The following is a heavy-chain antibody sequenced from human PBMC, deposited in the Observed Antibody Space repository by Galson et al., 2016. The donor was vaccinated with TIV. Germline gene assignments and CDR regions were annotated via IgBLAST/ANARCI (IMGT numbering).Heavy chain of an antibody. D-gene: IGHD3/OR15-3a*01. CDR1: GFTFGSYD. Sequence: SLRLSCAGSGFTFGSYDMHWVRQAPGKGLEWVAVITYDGNAKYNPDSVKGRFAVSRENSRNRLYLQLNSLRTEDTAVYYCARVKESYYFEYWGQGNLVTVSS. CDR2: ITYDGNAK. CDR3: ARVKESYYFEY. J-gene: IGHJ4*02. V-gene: IGHV3-30*09.